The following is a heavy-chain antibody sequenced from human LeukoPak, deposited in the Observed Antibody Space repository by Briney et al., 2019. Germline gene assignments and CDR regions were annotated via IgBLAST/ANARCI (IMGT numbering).Heavy chain of an antibody. Sequence: GGSLRLSCAASGFTVSSNYMSWVRQAPGKGLEWVSVIYSGGSTYYADSVKGRFTISRDNSRNTLYLQMNNLRAEDTAIYHCARWIYYFDSWGQGTLVTVSS. J-gene: IGHJ4*02. V-gene: IGHV3-53*01. D-gene: IGHD5-12*01. CDR3: ARWIYYFDS. CDR1: GFTVSSNY. CDR2: IYSGGST.